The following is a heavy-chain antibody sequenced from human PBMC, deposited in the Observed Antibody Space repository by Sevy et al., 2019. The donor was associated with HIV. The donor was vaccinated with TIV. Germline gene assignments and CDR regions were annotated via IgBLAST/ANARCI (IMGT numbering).Heavy chain of an antibody. CDR2: IYHTGST. D-gene: IGHD4-17*01. V-gene: IGHV4-30-2*01. CDR3: AGDNGDYPYYFDH. Sequence: SETLSLTCAVSGGSISSGIYSWNWIRQPPGKGLEWIWYIYHTGSTYYNPSLKSRVTISVDRSKNQFSLKLSSVTAADTAVYYCAGDNGDYPYYFDHWGQGTLVTVSS. J-gene: IGHJ4*02. CDR1: GGSISSGIYS.